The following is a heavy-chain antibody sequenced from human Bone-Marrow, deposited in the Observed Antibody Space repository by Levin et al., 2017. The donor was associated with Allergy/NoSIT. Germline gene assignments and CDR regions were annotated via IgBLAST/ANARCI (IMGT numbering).Heavy chain of an antibody. Sequence: LSLTCAASGFTFSSYGMHWVRQAPGKGLEWVAVIWYDGSNKYYADSVKGRFTISRDNSKNTLYLQMNSLRAEDTAVYYCARDEGTAGFDYWGQGTLVTVSS. D-gene: IGHD6-13*01. CDR2: IWYDGSNK. CDR1: GFTFSSYG. J-gene: IGHJ4*02. V-gene: IGHV3-33*01. CDR3: ARDEGTAGFDY.